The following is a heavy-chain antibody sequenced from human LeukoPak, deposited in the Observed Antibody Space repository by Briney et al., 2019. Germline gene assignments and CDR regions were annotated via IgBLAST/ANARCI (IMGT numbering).Heavy chain of an antibody. J-gene: IGHJ4*02. CDR1: GGSFSGYY. CDR3: ARSSSWSSDY. V-gene: IGHV4-34*09. D-gene: IGHD6-13*01. Sequence: PSETLSLTCAVYGGSFSGYYWSWIRQPPGKGLEWIGYIYYSGSTYYNPSLKSRVTISVDTSNNQFSLKLSSVTAADTAVYYCARSSSWSSDYWGQGTPVTVSS. CDR2: IYYSGST.